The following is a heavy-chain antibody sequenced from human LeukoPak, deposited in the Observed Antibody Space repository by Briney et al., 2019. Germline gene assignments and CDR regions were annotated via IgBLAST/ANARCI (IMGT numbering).Heavy chain of an antibody. CDR2: IYSGGDT. Sequence: SETLSLTCTVSGGSISSGIYYWSWIRQPAGKGLEWIGRIYSGGDTHYNPSLSSRVTISADTSKNQFSLRLTSVTAADTAVYYCARGGSSTGAYDFWISWGQGTLVTVSS. D-gene: IGHD3-3*01. CDR1: GGSISSGIYY. CDR3: ARGGSSTGAYDFWIS. V-gene: IGHV4-61*02. J-gene: IGHJ4*02.